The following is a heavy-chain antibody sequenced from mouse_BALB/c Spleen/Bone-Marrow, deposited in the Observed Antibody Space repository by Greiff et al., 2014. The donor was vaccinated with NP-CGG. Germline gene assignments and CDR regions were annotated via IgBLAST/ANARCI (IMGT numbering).Heavy chain of an antibody. V-gene: IGHV14-3*02. CDR3: ASYYYGSSSFAY. D-gene: IGHD1-1*01. CDR1: GFNIKDTY. J-gene: IGHJ3*01. Sequence: QLXXXXXELVKPGASVKLSCTASGFNIKDTYMHWVKQRPEQGLEWIGRIDPANGNTKYDPKFQGKATITADTSSNTAYLQLSSLTSEDTAVYYCASYYYGSSSFAYWGQGTLVTVSA. CDR2: IDPANGNT.